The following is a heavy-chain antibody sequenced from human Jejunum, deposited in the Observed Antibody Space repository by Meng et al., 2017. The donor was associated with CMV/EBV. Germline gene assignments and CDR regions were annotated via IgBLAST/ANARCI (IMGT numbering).Heavy chain of an antibody. CDR3: TRESGYLI. CDR1: GFTFSSSA. J-gene: IGHJ6*02. Sequence: LSCAGSGFTFSSSAMSWVRQAPGKGPEWVSFIFGGGSSTYYADSVKGRFTISKDDSKNTLYLQMNSLRVEDTAVYYCTRESGYLIWGQGTTVTVSS. CDR2: IFGGGSST. D-gene: IGHD5-12*01. V-gene: IGHV3-23*03.